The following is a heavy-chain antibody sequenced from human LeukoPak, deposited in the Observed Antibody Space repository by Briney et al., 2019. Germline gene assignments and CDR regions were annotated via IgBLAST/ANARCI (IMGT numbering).Heavy chain of an antibody. J-gene: IGHJ3*02. CDR2: ISSSGSTI. D-gene: IGHD3-10*01. V-gene: IGHV3-11*01. Sequence: TGGSLRLSCAASGFTFSDYYMSWIRQAPGKGLEWVSYISSSGSTIYYADSVKGRFTISRDNAKNSLYLQMNSLRAEDTAVYYCARDSYYGSGSYSGAFDIWGQGTMVTVSS. CDR1: GFTFSDYY. CDR3: ARDSYYGSGSYSGAFDI.